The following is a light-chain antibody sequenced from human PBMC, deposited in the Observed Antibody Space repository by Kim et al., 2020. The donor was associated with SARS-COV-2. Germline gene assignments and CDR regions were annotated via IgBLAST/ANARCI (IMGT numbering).Light chain of an antibody. Sequence: ASVGDRVTITCRASQGISSYLNWYQQKPGKPPKRLIYSASSLQSGVPSRFSASGSGTDFTLTISSLQPEDFATYYCQQSFNSPWTFGQGTKVDIK. CDR1: QGISSY. CDR3: QQSFNSPWT. CDR2: SAS. J-gene: IGKJ1*01. V-gene: IGKV1-39*01.